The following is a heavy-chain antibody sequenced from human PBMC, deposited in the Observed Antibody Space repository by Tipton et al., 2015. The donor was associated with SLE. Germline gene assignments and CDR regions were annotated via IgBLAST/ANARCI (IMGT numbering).Heavy chain of an antibody. V-gene: IGHV4-59*01. CDR3: AREERPGGFDY. CDR2: THNSGST. Sequence: TLSLTCTVSGGSISNYYWNWIRQSPGKGLEWIGYTHNSGSTNCNPSLKSRVTISLDTSRNQLSLKLSSVTAADTAVYYCAREERPGGFDYWGQGTLVTVSS. CDR1: GGSISNYY. J-gene: IGHJ4*02. D-gene: IGHD1-1*01.